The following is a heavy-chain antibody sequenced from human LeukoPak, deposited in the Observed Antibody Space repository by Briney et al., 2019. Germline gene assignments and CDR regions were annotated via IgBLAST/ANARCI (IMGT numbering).Heavy chain of an antibody. D-gene: IGHD6-13*01. V-gene: IGHV4-59*01. CDR3: ARRRVIGATCHFDY. Sequence: SETLSLTCTVSGVSISSYYWSWIRQPPGKGLEWIGYMYYSGSPNYNPSLKSRVTISIDTSKNQFALKLSSVTAADTAVYYCARRRVIGATCHFDYWGQGTLVTVSS. CDR2: MYYSGSP. CDR1: GVSISSYY. J-gene: IGHJ4*02.